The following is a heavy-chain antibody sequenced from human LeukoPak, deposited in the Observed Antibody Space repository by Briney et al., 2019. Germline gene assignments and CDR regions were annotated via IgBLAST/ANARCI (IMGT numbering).Heavy chain of an antibody. J-gene: IGHJ4*02. D-gene: IGHD6-13*01. CDR2: IYYSGST. CDR1: GDSISSSSYY. Sequence: PSETLSLTCPVSGDSISSSSYYWVWIRQPPGKGLEWLGTIYYSGSTHYNASLKSRIAISIDTSKNQFSLKVSSVTAADTAEYYCARRSAHISSLFDYWGQGTLVTVSS. V-gene: IGHV4-39*01. CDR3: ARRSAHISSLFDY.